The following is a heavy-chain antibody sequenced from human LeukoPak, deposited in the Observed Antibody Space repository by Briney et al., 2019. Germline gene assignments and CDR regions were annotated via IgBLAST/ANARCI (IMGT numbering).Heavy chain of an antibody. Sequence: SETLSLTCAVYGGSFSGYYWSWIRQPPGKGLEWIGEINHSGSTNYNPSLKSRVTISVDTSKNQFSLKLSSVTAADTAVYYCARVLVTSALDIWGQGTMVTVSS. CDR2: INHSGST. V-gene: IGHV4-34*01. J-gene: IGHJ3*02. CDR3: ARVLVTSALDI. D-gene: IGHD4-23*01. CDR1: GGSFSGYY.